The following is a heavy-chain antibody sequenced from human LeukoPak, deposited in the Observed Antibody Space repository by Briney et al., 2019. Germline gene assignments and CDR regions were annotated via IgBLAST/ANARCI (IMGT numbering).Heavy chain of an antibody. J-gene: IGHJ4*02. V-gene: IGHV1-24*01. CDR3: ATDRGYYGSGRLGLDY. Sequence: ASVKVSCKVSGYTLTELSMNWVRQAPGKGLEWMGGFDPEDGETIYAQKFQGRVTMTEDTSTDTAYMELSSLRSEDTAMYYCATDRGYYGSGRLGLDYWGQGTLVTVSS. CDR2: FDPEDGET. D-gene: IGHD3-10*01. CDR1: GYTLTELS.